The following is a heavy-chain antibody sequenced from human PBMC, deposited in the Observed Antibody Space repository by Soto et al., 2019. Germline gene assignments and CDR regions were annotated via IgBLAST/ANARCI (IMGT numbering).Heavy chain of an antibody. J-gene: IGHJ4*02. CDR3: ARHFSSSWYYFDN. CDR1: GYSFSNYW. Sequence: GESLKISCKGAGYSFSNYWIGWVRQKPGKGPEWMGIIYPADSETKYSPSFQGHVTFSVDKSITTAYLQWSRLKASDTAVYYCARHFSSSWYYFDNWGRETLVTVSS. CDR2: IYPADSET. V-gene: IGHV5-51*01. D-gene: IGHD3-22*01.